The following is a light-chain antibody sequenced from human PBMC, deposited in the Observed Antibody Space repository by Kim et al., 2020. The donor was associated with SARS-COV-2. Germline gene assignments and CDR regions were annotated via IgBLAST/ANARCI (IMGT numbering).Light chain of an antibody. CDR2: EDN. Sequence: NFMLTQPHSVSESPGKTVTISCTRSSGSIASIYVQWYQQRPGSAPTTVIYEDNQRPSGVPDRFSGSIDSSSNSASLTISGLKTEDEADYYCQSYDSSNFWVFGGGTQLTVL. CDR3: QSYDSSNFWV. J-gene: IGLJ3*02. CDR1: SGSIASIY. V-gene: IGLV6-57*04.